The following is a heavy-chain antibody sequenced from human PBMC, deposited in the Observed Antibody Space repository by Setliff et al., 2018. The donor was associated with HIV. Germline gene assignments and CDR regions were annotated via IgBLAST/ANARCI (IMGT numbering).Heavy chain of an antibody. CDR1: GGSFTSFA. V-gene: IGHV1-69*05. CDR2: SIPIYGTP. D-gene: IGHD6-13*01. Sequence: SVKVSCKASGGSFTSFAISWVRQAPGQGLEWMGGSIPIYGTPNYAQKFQGRITISTDASTSTAYMELNSLRSEDTAVYYCARPGIAAADYYFDYWGQGALVTVSS. J-gene: IGHJ4*02. CDR3: ARPGIAAADYYFDY.